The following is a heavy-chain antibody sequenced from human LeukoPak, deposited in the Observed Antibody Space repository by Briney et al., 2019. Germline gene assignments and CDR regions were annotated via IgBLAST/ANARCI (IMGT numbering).Heavy chain of an antibody. CDR2: IYYSGST. CDR3: AREYYYDSSGSFDY. Sequence: SETLSLTCAVYGGSFSGYYWSWIRQHPGKGLEWIGYIYYSGSTYYNPSLKSRVTISVDTSKNQFSLKLSSVTAADTAVYYCAREYYYDSSGSFDYWGQGTLVTVSS. CDR1: GGSFSGYY. D-gene: IGHD3-22*01. V-gene: IGHV4-31*11. J-gene: IGHJ4*02.